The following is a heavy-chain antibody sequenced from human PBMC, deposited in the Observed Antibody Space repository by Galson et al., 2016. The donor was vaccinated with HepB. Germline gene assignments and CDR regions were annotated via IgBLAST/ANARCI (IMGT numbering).Heavy chain of an antibody. Sequence: SLRLSCAASGFTFRMFGMHWVRQAPGKGLEWVAVLSYDGSKDYYADSVKGRFTISRDNSKNTLDLQMNSLKPEETAVDYCAKDQGDGDFGLYGMDVWGQGTTFTVSS. CDR1: GFTFRMFG. CDR2: LSYDGSKD. V-gene: IGHV3-30*18. D-gene: IGHD3-10*01. CDR3: AKDQGDGDFGLYGMDV. J-gene: IGHJ6*02.